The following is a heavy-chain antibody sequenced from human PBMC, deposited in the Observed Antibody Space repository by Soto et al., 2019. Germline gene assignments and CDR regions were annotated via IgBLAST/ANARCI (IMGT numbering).Heavy chain of an antibody. CDR3: ARASIVSTMGGRLYP. J-gene: IGHJ5*02. D-gene: IGHD5-12*01. Sequence: EVQLVESGGGLVQAGGSLRLSCAASGFTVSGNYMAWVRQAPGKGLEWVSIIYSTNNTYYADFVKGRFTMSRDNSKNTMWLHMHSLRVEDSAVYYCARASIVSTMGGRLYPWGQGARVIVSS. V-gene: IGHV3-66*01. CDR2: IYSTNNT. CDR1: GFTVSGNY.